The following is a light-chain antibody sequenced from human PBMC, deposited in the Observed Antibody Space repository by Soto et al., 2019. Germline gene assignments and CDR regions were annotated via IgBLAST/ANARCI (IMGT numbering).Light chain of an antibody. CDR1: QNIISN. J-gene: IGKJ5*01. Sequence: EIVMTQSPATLSVSPGERATLSCRANQNIISNLAWYQQKPDQAPRRLIYGASTRATGVPARFSGSGSGTEFTLTISSLQSEDFEVYYCQQYNNWPITFGQGTRLEIK. CDR3: QQYNNWPIT. V-gene: IGKV3-15*01. CDR2: GAS.